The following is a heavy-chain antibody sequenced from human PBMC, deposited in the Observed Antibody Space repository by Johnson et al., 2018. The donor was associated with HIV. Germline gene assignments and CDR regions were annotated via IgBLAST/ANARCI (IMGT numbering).Heavy chain of an antibody. D-gene: IGHD1-26*01. CDR1: GFTVSSNY. J-gene: IGHJ3*02. CDR3: ARDGSGSSPVDAFDI. CDR2: IYSGGST. Sequence: VQLVESGGGLVQPGGSLRLSCAASGFTVSSNYMSWVRQAPGKGLEWVSVIYSGGSTYYADSVKGRFTISRDNSKNTLYLQMNSLRAEDTAVYYCARDGSGSSPVDAFDIWGQGTMVTVSS. V-gene: IGHV3-66*01.